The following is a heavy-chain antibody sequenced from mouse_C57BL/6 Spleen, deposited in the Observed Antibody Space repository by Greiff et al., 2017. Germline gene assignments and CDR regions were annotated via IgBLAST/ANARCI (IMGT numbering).Heavy chain of an antibody. Sequence: QVQLQQPGAELVKPGASVKLSCKASGYTFTSYWMQWVKQRPGQGLEWIGEIDPSDSYTNYNQKFKGKATLTVDTSSSTAYMQLSSLTSEDSAVYYGARGLTGWYFDVWGTGTTGTVSS. CDR3: ARGLTGWYFDV. V-gene: IGHV1-50*01. CDR1: GYTFTSYW. CDR2: IDPSDSYT. J-gene: IGHJ1*03. D-gene: IGHD1-1*01.